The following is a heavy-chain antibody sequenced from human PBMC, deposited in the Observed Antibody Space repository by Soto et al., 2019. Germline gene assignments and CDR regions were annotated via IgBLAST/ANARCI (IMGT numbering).Heavy chain of an antibody. J-gene: IGHJ6*02. Sequence: QVQLQESGPGLVKPSQTLSLTCTVSGGSINSGDYYWSWIRQHPGKGLERVGYIFYSGSIYYNPSLESRVTISVHPTKNQFSLKLSSVTAADTAVYYCARDLRGGSYGMDVRGQGTTVTVSS. CDR3: ARDLRGGSYGMDV. V-gene: IGHV4-31*03. CDR1: GGSINSGDYY. CDR2: IFYSGSI. D-gene: IGHD3-10*01.